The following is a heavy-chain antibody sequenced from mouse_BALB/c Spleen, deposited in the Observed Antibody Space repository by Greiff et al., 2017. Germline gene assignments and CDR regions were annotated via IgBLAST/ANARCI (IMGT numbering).Heavy chain of an antibody. Sequence: EVKLMESGGGLVKPGGSLKLSCAASGFTFSDYDMYWVRQTPEKRLEWVATISDGGSYTYYPDSVKGRFTISRDNAKNNLYLQMRSLKSEDTAMYYCARGGSDYYSSSGMDYWGQGTTVTVSS. V-gene: IGHV5-4*02. J-gene: IGHJ4*01. CDR3: ARGGSDYYSSSGMDY. D-gene: IGHD1-1*01. CDR1: GFTFSDYD. CDR2: ISDGGSYT.